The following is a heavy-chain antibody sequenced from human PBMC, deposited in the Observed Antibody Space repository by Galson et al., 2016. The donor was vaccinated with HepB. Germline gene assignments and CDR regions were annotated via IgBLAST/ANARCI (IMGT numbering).Heavy chain of an antibody. CDR1: GFTFSYYG. Sequence: SLRLSCAASGFTFSYYGMHWVRQAPGKGLEWVTIISHDGSLKFYADSVKGRFTISRDNSKNTLYLQMNSLRVDDTAIYYCARADAAEGTNWFDPCGQGTLVTVSS. J-gene: IGHJ5*02. D-gene: IGHD6-13*01. CDR3: ARADAAEGTNWFDP. V-gene: IGHV3-30*03. CDR2: ISHDGSLK.